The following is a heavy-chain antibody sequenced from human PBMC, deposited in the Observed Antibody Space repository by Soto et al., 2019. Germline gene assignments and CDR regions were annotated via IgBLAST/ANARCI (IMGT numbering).Heavy chain of an antibody. CDR1: GFTFSSYW. Sequence: EVQLVESGGGLVQPGGSLRLSCAASGFTFSSYWMHWVRQAPGKGLVWVSRINSDGSSTSYADSVKGRFTISRDNAKNTLYLQMNSLRAEDTAVYYCARAWPNPRAAAFDIWGQGTMVTVSS. V-gene: IGHV3-74*01. CDR3: ARAWPNPRAAAFDI. CDR2: INSDGSST. J-gene: IGHJ3*02.